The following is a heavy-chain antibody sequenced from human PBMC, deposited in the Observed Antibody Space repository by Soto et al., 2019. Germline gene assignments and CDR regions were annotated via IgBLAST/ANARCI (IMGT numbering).Heavy chain of an antibody. CDR1: GFTVSSNY. CDR2: IYSGGST. V-gene: IGHV3-53*01. CDR3: ARAVISDYGDSFDD. Sequence: EVQLVESGGGLIQPGGSLRLSCAASGFTVSSNYMSWVRQAPGKGLEWVSVIYSGGSTYDADSVKGRFTISRDNSKNTLYLQMNSLRAEDTAVYYCARAVISDYGDSFDDWGQGTLVTVSS. J-gene: IGHJ4*02. D-gene: IGHD4-17*01.